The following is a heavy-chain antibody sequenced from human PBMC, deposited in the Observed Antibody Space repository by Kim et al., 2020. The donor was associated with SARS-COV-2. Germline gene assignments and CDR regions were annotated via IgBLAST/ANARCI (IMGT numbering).Heavy chain of an antibody. CDR3: TTDSTILTGYYTGWFDP. Sequence: VKGRFTTSRDDSKNTLYLQMTSLKTEDTAVYYCTTDSTILTGYYTGWFDPWGQGTLVTVSS. J-gene: IGHJ5*02. V-gene: IGHV3-15*01. D-gene: IGHD3-9*01.